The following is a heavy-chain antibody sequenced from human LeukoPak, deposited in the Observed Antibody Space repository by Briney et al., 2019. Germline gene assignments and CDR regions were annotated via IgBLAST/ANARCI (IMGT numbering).Heavy chain of an antibody. CDR3: AKDTGGSYYYYHYGMDA. CDR2: ISWKSGSI. CDR1: GFTFDDYA. J-gene: IGHJ6*02. D-gene: IGHD1-26*01. V-gene: IGHV3-9*01. Sequence: GGSLRLSCAASGFTFDDYAMHWVRQAPGKGLEWVSGISWKSGSIGYADSVKGRFTISRHNAKTSLYLQMNSLRAEDKALYYCAKDTGGSYYYYHYGMDAWGQGPTVTVSS.